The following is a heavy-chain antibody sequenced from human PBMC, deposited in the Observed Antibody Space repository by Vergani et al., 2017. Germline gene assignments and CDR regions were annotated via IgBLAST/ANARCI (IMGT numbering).Heavy chain of an antibody. Sequence: QLQLQESGPGLVKPSETLSLTCTVSGGSISSSSYYWGWIRQPPGKGLEWIGSIYYSGSTYYNPSLKSRVTISVDTSKNQFSLKLSSVTAADTAVYYCAATPYNWNDETHNWFDPWGQGTLVTVSS. D-gene: IGHD1-20*01. CDR3: AATPYNWNDETHNWFDP. J-gene: IGHJ5*02. CDR1: GGSISSSSYY. V-gene: IGHV4-39*07. CDR2: IYYSGST.